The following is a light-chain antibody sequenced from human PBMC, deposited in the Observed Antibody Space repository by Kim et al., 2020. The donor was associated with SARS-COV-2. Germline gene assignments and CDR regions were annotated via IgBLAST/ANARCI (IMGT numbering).Light chain of an antibody. CDR2: GAS. CDR1: QSVTGSY. CDR3: QQYATSMYT. Sequence: ELVLTQFPGTLSLSPGERAALSCRASQSVTGSYLAWYQQKPGQAPRLLIYGASSRATGIPDRFSGSGSGTDFTLTITRLEPEDFAVYYCQQYATSMYTFGQGTKLEI. J-gene: IGKJ2*01. V-gene: IGKV3-20*01.